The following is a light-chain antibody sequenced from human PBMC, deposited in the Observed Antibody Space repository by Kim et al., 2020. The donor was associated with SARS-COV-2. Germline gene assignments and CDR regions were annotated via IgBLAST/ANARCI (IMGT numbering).Light chain of an antibody. CDR2: GAS. V-gene: IGKV3-15*01. CDR1: QSVSSN. J-gene: IGKJ1*01. CDR3: QQYNYWPQA. Sequence: VSPGERVTLSCRASQSVSSNLAWYQQKPGQAPRLLIYGASARATGVPARFSGSGSGTEFTLTISSLQSEDFAVYYCQQYNYWPQAFGQGTKVDIK.